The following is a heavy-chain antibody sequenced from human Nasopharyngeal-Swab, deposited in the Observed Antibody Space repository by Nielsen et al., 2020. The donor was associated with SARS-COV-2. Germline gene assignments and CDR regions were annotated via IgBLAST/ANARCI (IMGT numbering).Heavy chain of an antibody. CDR2: ISGSGGST. V-gene: IGHV3-23*01. D-gene: IGHD6-19*01. J-gene: IGHJ3*02. Sequence: GESLKISCAASGFTFSSYAMSLVRQAPGKGLEWVSAISGSGGSTYYADSVKGRFTISRDNSKNTLYLQMNSLRAEDTAVYYCAKGWQWLVRDAFDIWGQGTMVTVSS. CDR1: GFTFSSYA. CDR3: AKGWQWLVRDAFDI.